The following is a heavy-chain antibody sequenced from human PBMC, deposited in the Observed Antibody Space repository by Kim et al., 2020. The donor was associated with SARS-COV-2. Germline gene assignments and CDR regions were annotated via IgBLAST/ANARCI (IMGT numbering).Heavy chain of an antibody. CDR2: IWYDGSNK. CDR1: GFTFSSYG. CDR3: ARVGSGGTKDIVVVPAALYDRGYYYYYYGMDV. D-gene: IGHD2-2*01. Sequence: GGSLRLSCAASGFTFSSYGMHWVRQAPGKGLEWVAVIWYDGSNKYYADSVKGRFTISRDNSKNTLYLQMNSLRAEDTAVYYCARVGSGGTKDIVVVPAALYDRGYYYYYYGMDVWGQGATVTVSS. J-gene: IGHJ6*02. V-gene: IGHV3-33*01.